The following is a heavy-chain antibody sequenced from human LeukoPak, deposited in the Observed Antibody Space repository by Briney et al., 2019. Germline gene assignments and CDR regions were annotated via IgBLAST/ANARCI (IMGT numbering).Heavy chain of an antibody. CDR1: GFTFGSYS. J-gene: IGHJ4*02. D-gene: IGHD3-22*01. V-gene: IGHV3-21*01. CDR3: AKDRYYYDSSRFLADY. Sequence: GGSLRLSCAASGFTFGSYSMNWVRQAPGKGLEWVSSISSSSSYIYYADSVKGRFTISRDNAKNSLYLQMNSLRAEDTAVYYCAKDRYYYDSSRFLADYWGQGTLVTVSS. CDR2: ISSSSSYI.